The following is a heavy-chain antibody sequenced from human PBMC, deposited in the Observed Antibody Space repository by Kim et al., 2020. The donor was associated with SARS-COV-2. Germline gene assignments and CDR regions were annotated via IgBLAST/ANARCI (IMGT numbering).Heavy chain of an antibody. J-gene: IGHJ6*01. V-gene: IGHV3-30-3*01. CDR3: ARGSILTGYYFRVDYGM. Sequence: GGSLRLSCAASGFTFSSYAMHWVRQAPGKGLEWVAVISYDGSNKYYADSVKGRFTISRDNSKNTLDLQMNSMRAEDKAVYYCARGSILTGYYFRVDYGM. D-gene: IGHD3-9*01. CDR2: ISYDGSNK. CDR1: GFTFSSYA.